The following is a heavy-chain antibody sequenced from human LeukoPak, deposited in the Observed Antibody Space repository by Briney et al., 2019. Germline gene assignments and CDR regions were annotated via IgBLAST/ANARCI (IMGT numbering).Heavy chain of an antibody. CDR1: GFTFSSYA. Sequence: GGSLRLSCAASGFTFSSYAMSWVRQAPGQGLEWVSAISGSGGSTYYADSVKGRFTISRDNSKNTLYLQMNSLRAEDTAVYYCAKELLHSSGYYYDYWGQGTLVTVSS. V-gene: IGHV3-23*01. CDR2: ISGSGGST. D-gene: IGHD3-22*01. J-gene: IGHJ4*02. CDR3: AKELLHSSGYYYDY.